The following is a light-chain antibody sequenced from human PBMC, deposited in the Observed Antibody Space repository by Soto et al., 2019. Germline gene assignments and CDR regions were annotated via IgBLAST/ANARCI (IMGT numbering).Light chain of an antibody. CDR3: QQYDTYSRT. CDR2: KAS. Sequence: DIQMTQSPSTLSASVGDRVTITCRASQSISSWLAWYQQKPGKAPKLLIYKASSLESGVPSRFSGSGSGTEFTLTVSCLQPDDCATYYCQQYDTYSRTFGQGTKVEIK. J-gene: IGKJ1*01. CDR1: QSISSW. V-gene: IGKV1-5*03.